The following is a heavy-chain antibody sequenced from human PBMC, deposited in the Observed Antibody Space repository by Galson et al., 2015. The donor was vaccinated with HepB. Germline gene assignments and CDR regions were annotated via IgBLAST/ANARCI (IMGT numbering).Heavy chain of an antibody. CDR1: GFTFSSYG. CDR3: AKDVEIVVAYPDY. J-gene: IGHJ4*02. D-gene: IGHD2-2*01. Sequence: SLRLSCAASGFTFSSYGMHWVRQAPGKGLEWVAVISYDGSNKYYADSVKGRFTISRDNSKNTLYLQMNSLRAEDTAVYYCAKDVEIVVAYPDYWGQGTLVTVSS. CDR2: ISYDGSNK. V-gene: IGHV3-30*18.